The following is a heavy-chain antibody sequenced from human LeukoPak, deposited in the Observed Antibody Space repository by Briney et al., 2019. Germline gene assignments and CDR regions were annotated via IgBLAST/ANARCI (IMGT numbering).Heavy chain of an antibody. CDR2: IKPDEGEK. V-gene: IGHV3-7*01. J-gene: IGHJ2*01. CDR3: VRYYTRHAWYFDL. Sequence: GGSLRLSCAASGFTFRSDGMIWVRQAPGKGLEWVANIKPDEGEKYYVDSVKGRFTVSRDNAKNSLYLQMDSLRVEDTGVYYCVRYYTRHAWYFDLWGRGTMVTVSS. CDR1: GFTFRSDG. D-gene: IGHD3-10*01.